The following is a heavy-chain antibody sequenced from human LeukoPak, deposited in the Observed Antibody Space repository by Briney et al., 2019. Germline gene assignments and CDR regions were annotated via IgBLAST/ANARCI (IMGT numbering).Heavy chain of an antibody. CDR1: GFTFSSYG. J-gene: IGHJ6*03. Sequence: GGSLRLSCAASGFTFSSYGMSWVRQAPGKGLEWVSAVSGSGGSTSYADSVKGRFTISRDNSQNTLYLQMNSLKASDTAMYYCASRGHGPDYYYMDVWGKGTTVTVSS. CDR2: VSGSGGST. V-gene: IGHV3-23*01. D-gene: IGHD2-15*01. CDR3: ASRGHGPDYYYMDV.